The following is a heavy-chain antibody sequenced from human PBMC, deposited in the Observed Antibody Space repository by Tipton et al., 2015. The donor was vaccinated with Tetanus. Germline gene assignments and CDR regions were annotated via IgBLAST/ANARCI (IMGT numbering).Heavy chain of an antibody. V-gene: IGHV3-33*01. J-gene: IGHJ4*02. CDR1: GFTFSNYA. Sequence: SLRLSCEVSGFTFSNYAIHWVRQAPGKGLEWVAVIWYDGNNKYYAESVRGRFTISRDNSRNTVFLQMNSLRVEDTAVYYCAREKKEAATDYWGQRTLVSVSS. CDR2: IWYDGNNK. CDR3: AREKKEAATDY. D-gene: IGHD1-26*01.